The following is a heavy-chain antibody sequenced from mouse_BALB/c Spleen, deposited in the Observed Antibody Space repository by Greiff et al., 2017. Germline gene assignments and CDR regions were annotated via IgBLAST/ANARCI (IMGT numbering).Heavy chain of an antibody. J-gene: IGHJ2*01. CDR3: ARGAYGNSGSYYFDY. Sequence: VQLQQSGAELVRPGSSVKISCKASGYAFSSYWMNWVKQRPGQGLEWIGQIYPGDGDTNYNGKFKGKATLTVDKSSSTAYMHLNSLTSEDSAVYYCARGAYGNSGSYYFDYWGQGTTLTVSS. D-gene: IGHD2-1*01. CDR2: IYPGDGDT. V-gene: IGHV1-80*01. CDR1: GYAFSSYW.